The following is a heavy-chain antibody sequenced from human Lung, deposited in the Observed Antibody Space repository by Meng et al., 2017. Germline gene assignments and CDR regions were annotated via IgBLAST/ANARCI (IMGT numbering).Heavy chain of an antibody. CDR2: IKKDGSEK. Sequence: GESLKISCAASGFTFSTYWMSWVRQAPGKGLEWVANIKKDGSEKHYVDSVKGRFTISRDNAKNSLYLQMDSLRAEDTAVYYCARDDFGADDAFDIWGQGTMVNVSS. J-gene: IGHJ3*02. D-gene: IGHD4-17*01. V-gene: IGHV3-7*01. CDR1: GFTFSTYW. CDR3: ARDDFGADDAFDI.